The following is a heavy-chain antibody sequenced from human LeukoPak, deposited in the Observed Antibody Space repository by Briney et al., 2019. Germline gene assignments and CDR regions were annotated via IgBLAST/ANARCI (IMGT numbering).Heavy chain of an antibody. J-gene: IGHJ4*02. CDR2: IRYDGSNK. CDR1: GFTFSSYG. V-gene: IGHV3-30*02. CDR3: AKDQTAYCGSECYSGFDY. Sequence: PGGSLRLSCAASGFTFSSYGMHWVRQAPGKWLEWVALIRYDGSNKYYADSVKGRFTISRDNSKNTLYLQMDSLRAEDTAVYYCAKDQTAYCGSECYSGFDYWGQGTLVTVSS. D-gene: IGHD2-21*01.